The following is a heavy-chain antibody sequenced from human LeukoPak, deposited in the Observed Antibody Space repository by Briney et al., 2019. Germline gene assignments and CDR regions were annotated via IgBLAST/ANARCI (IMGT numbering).Heavy chain of an antibody. D-gene: IGHD4-23*01. CDR2: ISWDGGST. J-gene: IGHJ4*02. CDR1: GFTFEDYT. Sequence: GGSLRLSCAASGFTFEDYTMHWVRQAPGKGLEWVSLISWDGGSTHYADSVKGRFTISRDDSKNSLYLQMNSLRAEDMALYYCAKDLDYGGNSGLDYWGQGTLVTVSS. CDR3: AKDLDYGGNSGLDY. V-gene: IGHV3-43*01.